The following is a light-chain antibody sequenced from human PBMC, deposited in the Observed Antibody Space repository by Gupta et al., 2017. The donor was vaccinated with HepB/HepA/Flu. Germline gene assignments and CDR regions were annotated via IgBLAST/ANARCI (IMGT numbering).Light chain of an antibody. J-gene: IGLJ2*01. CDR3: ESRDNSGNHVL. V-gene: IGLV3-19*01. CDR2: GNH. CDR1: SFRSYY. Sequence: SSVLNRHPAVSVALGQTVRMTCQGDSFRSYYASWSQQTPGQAPELVIYGNHNRPAGLPDLFSGSSSGSTAYVTITEAQEEDDADYYCESRDNSGNHVLFGGGTKLTVL.